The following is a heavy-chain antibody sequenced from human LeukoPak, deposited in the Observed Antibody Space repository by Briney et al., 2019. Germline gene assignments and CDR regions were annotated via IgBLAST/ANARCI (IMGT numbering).Heavy chain of an antibody. J-gene: IGHJ4*02. D-gene: IGHD1-20*01. Sequence: GVSLRLSCAASGFTFSTYWMHWVRQAPGEGLVWVSTINSDASITRYADSVKGRFTISRDSAKNTLDLQMDSLRAEDTAVYYCVRDITGTTEFDYWGQGTLVTVSS. CDR3: VRDITGTTEFDY. V-gene: IGHV3-74*01. CDR2: INSDASIT. CDR1: GFTFSTYW.